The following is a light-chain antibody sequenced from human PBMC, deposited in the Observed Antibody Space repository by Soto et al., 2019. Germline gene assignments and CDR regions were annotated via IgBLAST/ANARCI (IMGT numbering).Light chain of an antibody. V-gene: IGKV1-5*01. CDR1: QSITRW. J-gene: IGKJ1*01. CDR3: QQYSTHWT. Sequence: DIKMTQSPSTLSASVGDRVTITCRASQSITRWLAWYQQRPGKAPKLLIYDASSLQSGVPSRFSGSGSETEFTLTISSLQPDDFATSYCQQYSTHWTFGQGTRVEIK. CDR2: DAS.